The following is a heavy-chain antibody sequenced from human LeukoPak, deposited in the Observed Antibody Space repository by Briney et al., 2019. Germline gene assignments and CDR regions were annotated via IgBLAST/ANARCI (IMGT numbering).Heavy chain of an antibody. CDR1: GFTFSSYA. V-gene: IGHV3-23*01. CDR2: ISGSGGST. Sequence: PGGSLRLSCAASGFTFSSYAMSWVRQAPGKGLEWVSAISGSGGSTYYADSVKGRFTISRDISKNTLYLQMNSLRAEDTAVYYCARDYADYVGYFFFDYWGQGTLVTVSS. CDR3: ARDYADYVGYFFFDY. J-gene: IGHJ4*02. D-gene: IGHD4-17*01.